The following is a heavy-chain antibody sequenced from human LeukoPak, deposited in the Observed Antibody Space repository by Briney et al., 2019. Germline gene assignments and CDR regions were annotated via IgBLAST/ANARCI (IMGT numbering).Heavy chain of an antibody. CDR2: IIYSGGT. V-gene: IGHV4-59*01. CDR1: GGSISSYY. CDR3: ARGRCSGGSCSSYYFDY. J-gene: IGHJ4*02. D-gene: IGHD2-15*01. Sequence: SETLSLTCTVSGGSISSYYWSWMRQHPGKGLEWMGWIIYSGGTNYNPSLKSRGTISVDTSKNQFSLKLSSVTVADTAIYYCARGRCSGGSCSSYYFDYWGQGTLVTVSS.